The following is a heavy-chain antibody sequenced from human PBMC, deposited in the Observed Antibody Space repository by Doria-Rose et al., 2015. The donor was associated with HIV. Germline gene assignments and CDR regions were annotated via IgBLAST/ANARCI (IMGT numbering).Heavy chain of an antibody. CDR1: GFSISSNH. CDR2: IYSDGST. Sequence: ASGFSISSNHMSWVRQAPGKGLEWVSVIYSDGSTYYADSVKGRFTISRDNSKNALYLQMNSLRAEDTSMYYCARTPGYSRAFDIWGQGTMVTVSS. CDR3: ARTPGYSRAFDI. J-gene: IGHJ3*02. D-gene: IGHD5-18*01. V-gene: IGHV3-66*01.